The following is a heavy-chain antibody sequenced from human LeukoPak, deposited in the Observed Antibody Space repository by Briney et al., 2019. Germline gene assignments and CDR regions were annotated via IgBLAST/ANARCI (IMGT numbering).Heavy chain of an antibody. CDR3: ATGNGWPYNWFDP. Sequence: GASVKVSCKVSGHTLTELSMHWVRQAPGKGLEWMGGFDPEDGETIYAQKFQGRVTMTEDTSTDTAYMELSSLRSEDTAVYYCATGNGWPYNWFDPWGQGTLVTVSS. CDR1: GHTLTELS. J-gene: IGHJ5*02. CDR2: FDPEDGET. D-gene: IGHD6-19*01. V-gene: IGHV1-24*01.